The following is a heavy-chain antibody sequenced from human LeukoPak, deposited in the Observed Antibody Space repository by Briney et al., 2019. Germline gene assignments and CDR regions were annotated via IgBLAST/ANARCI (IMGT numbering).Heavy chain of an antibody. Sequence: ASVKVSCKASGYTFTGYYMHWVRQAPGQGLEWMGWINPNSGGTNYAQKFQGRVTMTRDTSISTAYMELSRLRSDDTAVYYCARIPNSSGWLNNFDYWGQGTLVTVSS. CDR1: GYTFTGYY. V-gene: IGHV1-2*02. CDR2: INPNSGGT. D-gene: IGHD6-19*01. J-gene: IGHJ4*02. CDR3: ARIPNSSGWLNNFDY.